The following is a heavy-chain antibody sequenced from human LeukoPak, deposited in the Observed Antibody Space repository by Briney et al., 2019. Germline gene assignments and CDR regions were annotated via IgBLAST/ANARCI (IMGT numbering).Heavy chain of an antibody. V-gene: IGHV4-38-2*02. CDR2: IYHSGST. J-gene: IGHJ6*03. CDR3: ARHRYYYRSGSYYGAPYYMDV. Sequence: SETLSLTCTVSGYSISSGYYWGWIRQPPGKGLEWIGSIYHSGSTYYNPSLKSRVTISVDTSKNQFSLKLSSVTAADTALYYCARHRYYYRSGSYYGAPYYMDVWGKGTTVTISS. CDR1: GYSISSGYY. D-gene: IGHD3-10*01.